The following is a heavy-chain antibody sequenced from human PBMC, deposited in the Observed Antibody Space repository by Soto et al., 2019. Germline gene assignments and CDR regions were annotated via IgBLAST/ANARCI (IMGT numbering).Heavy chain of an antibody. V-gene: IGHV2-26*02. CDR1: GFSLNNGRMG. D-gene: IGHD3-10*01. J-gene: IGHJ6*02. CDR3: ARKVPGDAMDV. Sequence: VTLKVSGPVLVKPTETLTLTCIVSGFSLNNGRMGVSWIRQPPGKALEWLAHIFSSDEKAFSTSLKGRLTISRDASRSQVVLTLTNVDPLDTGTYFCARKVPGDAMDVWGQGTTVTVSS. CDR2: IFSSDEK.